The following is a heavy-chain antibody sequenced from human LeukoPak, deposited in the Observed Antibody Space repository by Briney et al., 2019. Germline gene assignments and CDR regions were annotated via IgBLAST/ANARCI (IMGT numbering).Heavy chain of an antibody. J-gene: IGHJ4*02. D-gene: IGHD5-18*01. Sequence: GGSLRLSCAASGFTFSRYDMHWVRQAPGKGLEWVAVISDDGSKKDYADSVKGRFTISRDNAKNSLYLQMNSLRAEDTAVYYCARDLVNTGMVGFDYWGQGTLVTVSS. V-gene: IGHV3-30-3*01. CDR1: GFTFSRYD. CDR2: ISDDGSKK. CDR3: ARDLVNTGMVGFDY.